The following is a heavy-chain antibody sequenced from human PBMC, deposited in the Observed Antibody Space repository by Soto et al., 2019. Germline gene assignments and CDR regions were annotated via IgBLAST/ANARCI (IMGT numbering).Heavy chain of an antibody. CDR3: SGSRDGFG. CDR1: GLRFRGFS. CDR2: IGAGSSPI. Sequence: QLVESGGGSVQPGGSLRLSCAAAGLRFRGFSMAWVRQAPGKGLEWVAYIGAGSSPIYYADSVQGRFTVSRDDARNSLSLQMDGLRDEDTAIYYCSGSRDGFGWGQGTLVTVS. J-gene: IGHJ4*02. D-gene: IGHD3-10*01. V-gene: IGHV3-48*02.